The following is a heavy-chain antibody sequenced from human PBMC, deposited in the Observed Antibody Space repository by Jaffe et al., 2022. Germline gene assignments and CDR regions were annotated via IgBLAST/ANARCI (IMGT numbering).Heavy chain of an antibody. CDR1: GFNFSNYA. J-gene: IGHJ4*02. Sequence: QVQLVESGGGVVQRGGSLRLSCTASGFNFSNYAMYWVRQAPGKGLEWVAFIRYDGNQILYRHSVEGRFTISRDNSRNTVYLQMNSLRVEDTAMYYCVKDMALASAWDYYEYWGQGTLVTVSS. D-gene: IGHD1-26*01. V-gene: IGHV3-30*02. CDR3: VKDMALASAWDYYEY. CDR2: IRYDGNQI.